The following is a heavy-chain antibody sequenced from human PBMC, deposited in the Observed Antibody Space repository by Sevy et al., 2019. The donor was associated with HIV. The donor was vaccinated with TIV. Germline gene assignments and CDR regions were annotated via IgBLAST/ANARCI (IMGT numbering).Heavy chain of an antibody. J-gene: IGHJ6*02. CDR1: GFTFSSYS. Sequence: GSLRLSCAASGFTFSSYSMNWVRQAPGKGLEWVSSISSSSSYIYYADSVKGRFTISRDNAKNSLYLQTNSLRAEDTAVYYCARVTYSSGWYRGSYYYYGMDVWGQGTTVTVSS. V-gene: IGHV3-21*01. CDR2: ISSSSSYI. D-gene: IGHD6-19*01. CDR3: ARVTYSSGWYRGSYYYYGMDV.